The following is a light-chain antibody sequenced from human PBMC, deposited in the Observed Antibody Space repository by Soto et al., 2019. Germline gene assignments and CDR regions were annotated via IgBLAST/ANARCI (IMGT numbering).Light chain of an antibody. Sequence: EIVLTQSPGTLSLSPGERATLFCRASQSFTTSQLAWYQQKPGQAPRVLIFGASSRATGIPDMFRGSGSGTDFTLTISRLDPEDSAGYYFQQYASSHRPFGQGPPVESK. CDR2: GAS. CDR3: QQYASSHRP. J-gene: IGKJ1*01. V-gene: IGKV3-20*01. CDR1: QSFTTSQ.